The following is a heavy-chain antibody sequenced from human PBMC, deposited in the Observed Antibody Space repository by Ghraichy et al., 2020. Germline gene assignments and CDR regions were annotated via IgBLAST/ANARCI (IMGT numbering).Heavy chain of an antibody. CDR3: SREGISGRPNVFDI. CDR1: GASISNYY. Sequence: TLSLTCTVAGASISNYYWSWIRQTAWKGLEWIGRIWISGSSNYSPSLASRIPLSVDQSKNQFSLKLNSLTAADAAVYFCSREGISGRPNVFDIWGQGTMVTVSS. D-gene: IGHD6-6*01. CDR2: IWISGSS. J-gene: IGHJ3*02. V-gene: IGHV4-4*07.